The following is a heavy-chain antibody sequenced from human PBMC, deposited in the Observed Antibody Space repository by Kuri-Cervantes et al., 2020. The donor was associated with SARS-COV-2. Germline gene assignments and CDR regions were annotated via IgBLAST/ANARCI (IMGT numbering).Heavy chain of an antibody. CDR1: GGSISSGSYY. Sequence: SCTVSGGSISSGSYYWSWIRQPAGKGLEWIGRIYTSGSTNYNPSLKSRVTISVDTSKNQFSLKLSSVTAADTAVYYCARLRARIAVAGTGYYGMDVWGQGTTVTVSS. D-gene: IGHD6-19*01. CDR2: IYTSGST. CDR3: ARLRARIAVAGTGYYGMDV. J-gene: IGHJ6*02. V-gene: IGHV4-61*02.